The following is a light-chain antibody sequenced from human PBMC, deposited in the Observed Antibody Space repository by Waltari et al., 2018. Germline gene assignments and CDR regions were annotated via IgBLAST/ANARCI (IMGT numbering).Light chain of an antibody. J-gene: IGKJ4*01. Sequence: EIVLTQSPATLSLSPGGSATPSCRASQSIRDFLAWYQHKPGQAPRLLIYNAAVRATDTPARFSGSGSGTDFTLTISSLEPEDFAVYYCQQRSNWPPLTFGGGTKVEIK. CDR1: QSIRDF. CDR3: QQRSNWPPLT. V-gene: IGKV3-11*01. CDR2: NAA.